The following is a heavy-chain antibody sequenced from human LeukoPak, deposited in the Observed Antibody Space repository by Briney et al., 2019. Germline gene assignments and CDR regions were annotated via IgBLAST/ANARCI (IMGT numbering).Heavy chain of an antibody. V-gene: IGHV3-20*04. CDR3: ARVSRPLLWFGEFEFYYYMDV. CDR2: INWNGGST. CDR1: GFTFDDYG. J-gene: IGHJ6*03. D-gene: IGHD3-10*01. Sequence: GGTLRLSCAASGFTFDDYGMSWVRQAPGKGLEWVSGINWNGGSTGYADSVKGRFTISRDNAKNSLYLQMNSLRAEDTAVYYCARVSRPLLWFGEFEFYYYMDVWGKGTTVTTSS.